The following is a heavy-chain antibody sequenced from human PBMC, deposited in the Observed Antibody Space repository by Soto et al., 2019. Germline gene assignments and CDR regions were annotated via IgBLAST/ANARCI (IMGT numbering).Heavy chain of an antibody. CDR3: ARGSKDSYPGSRIFDF. CDR1: GFTFSSYS. D-gene: IGHD3-10*01. CDR2: ISSSSSYI. J-gene: IGHJ4*02. V-gene: IGHV3-21*01. Sequence: GGSLRLSCAASGFTFSSYSMNWVRQAPGKGLEWVSSISSSSSYIDYADSVKGRFTISRDNAKNSLYLQMNSLRAEDTAVYYCARGSKDSYPGSRIFDFWGRGTLVTVSS.